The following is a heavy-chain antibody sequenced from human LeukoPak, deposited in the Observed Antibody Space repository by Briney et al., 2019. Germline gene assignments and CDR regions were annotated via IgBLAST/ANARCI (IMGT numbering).Heavy chain of an antibody. V-gene: IGHV3-33*01. CDR1: GFTLSSYG. D-gene: IGHD3-10*01. Sequence: GRSLRLSCAASGFTLSSYGMHWVRQAPGKGLEWVAVIWYDGSNKYYADSVKGRFTISRDNSKNTLYLQMNSLRAEDTAVYYCARNYGSGSRIYWGQGTLVTVSS. J-gene: IGHJ4*02. CDR2: IWYDGSNK. CDR3: ARNYGSGSRIY.